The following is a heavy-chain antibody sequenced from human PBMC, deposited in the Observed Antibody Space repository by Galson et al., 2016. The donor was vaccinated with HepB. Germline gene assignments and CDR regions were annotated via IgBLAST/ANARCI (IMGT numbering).Heavy chain of an antibody. Sequence: LRLSCAASGFTFSTYWMTWVRQAPGKGLEWVAQIKRDGTEKDYADSIKGQFTISRDNAKNPVYLQINSLRAEDTAVYYCARNDWFRFDPWGQGTLVTVSS. V-gene: IGHV3-7*01. CDR3: ARNDWFRFDP. J-gene: IGHJ5*02. CDR2: IKRDGTEK. CDR1: GFTFSTYW. D-gene: IGHD3-9*01.